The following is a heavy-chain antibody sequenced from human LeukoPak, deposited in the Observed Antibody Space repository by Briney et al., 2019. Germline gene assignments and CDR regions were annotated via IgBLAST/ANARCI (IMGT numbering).Heavy chain of an antibody. V-gene: IGHV4-30-4*08. CDR1: GGSISSDDHY. CDR2: IYHSGNT. Sequence: SETLSLTCTVSGGSISSDDHYWTWIRQSPGKGLEWIGYIYHSGNTNYNPSLKSRATISIETSKNQFSLKLRSVTAADTAVYYCARESLGATTGFDYWGRGTLVTVSS. CDR3: ARESLGATTGFDY. D-gene: IGHD1-26*01. J-gene: IGHJ4*02.